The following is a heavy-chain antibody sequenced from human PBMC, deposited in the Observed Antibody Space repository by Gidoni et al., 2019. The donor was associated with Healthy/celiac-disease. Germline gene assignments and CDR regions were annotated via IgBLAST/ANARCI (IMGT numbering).Heavy chain of an antibody. CDR3: AKEEVQDDILTGSDY. CDR1: GFTFSSDA. Sequence: EVQLLESGGGLVQSGGSLRLSCAAAGFTFSSDARSWVRQAPGTGLEWVSAISGSGGSTYYADSVKGRFTISRDNTKNTLYLQMNSVRAEDTAVYYCAKEEVQDDILTGSDYWGQGTLVTVSS. J-gene: IGHJ4*02. CDR2: ISGSGGST. D-gene: IGHD3-9*01. V-gene: IGHV3-23*01.